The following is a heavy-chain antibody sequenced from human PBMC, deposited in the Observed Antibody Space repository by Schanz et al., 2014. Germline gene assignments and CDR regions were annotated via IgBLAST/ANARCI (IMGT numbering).Heavy chain of an antibody. D-gene: IGHD2-8*02. CDR1: GFTFSSYA. V-gene: IGHV3-30*18. J-gene: IGHJ4*02. CDR2: VPFDGSQK. Sequence: VQLVESGGGVVQPGRSLRLSCAASGFTFSSYALHWVRQAPGKGLEWVAFVPFDGSQKFYADSVKGRFTISRDNFKGALYLQMSSLRAEDTAVYYCAKSLESCPGGRCSRGYFDYWGQGTLXTVSS. CDR3: AKSLESCPGGRCSRGYFDY.